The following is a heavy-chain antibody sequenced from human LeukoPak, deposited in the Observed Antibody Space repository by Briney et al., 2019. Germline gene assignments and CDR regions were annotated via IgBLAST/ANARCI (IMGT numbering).Heavy chain of an antibody. Sequence: GALRLSCAASGFTFSDYYMSWIRQAPGKGLEWVSYISSSGSTIYYADSVKGRFTISRDNAKNSLYLQMNSLRAEDTAVYYCGRGIHDYRRPFDYWGQGTLVTVSS. CDR2: ISSSGSTI. D-gene: IGHD4-11*01. V-gene: IGHV3-11*01. CDR1: GFTFSDYY. J-gene: IGHJ4*02. CDR3: GRGIHDYRRPFDY.